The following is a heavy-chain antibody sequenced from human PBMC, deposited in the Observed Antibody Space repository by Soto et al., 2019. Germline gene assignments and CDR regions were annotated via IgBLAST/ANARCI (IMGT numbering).Heavy chain of an antibody. CDR2: IYPGDSDT. Sequence: PGKSLKISCKGSGYSFTSYWIGWVRQMTGKGLEWMGIIYPGDSDTRYSPSFQGQVTISADKSISTAYLQWSSLKASVTAMYYCARPDSSLNYYGMDVCGQGTTVTVSS. CDR1: GYSFTSYW. J-gene: IGHJ6*02. D-gene: IGHD6-13*01. V-gene: IGHV5-51*01. CDR3: ARPDSSLNYYGMDV.